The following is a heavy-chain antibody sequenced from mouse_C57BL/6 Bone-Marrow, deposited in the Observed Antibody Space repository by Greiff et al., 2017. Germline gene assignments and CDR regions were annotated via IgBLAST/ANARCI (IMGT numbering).Heavy chain of an antibody. CDR2: INPSNGGT. CDR3: AREDGYYEGVDWYFDV. Sequence: QVQLQQPGTELVKPGASVKLSCKASGYTFTSYWMHWVKQRPGQGLEWIGNINPSNGGTNYNEKFKSKATLTVDKSSSTAYMQLSSLTSEDSAVYYGAREDGYYEGVDWYFDVWGTGTTVTVSS. V-gene: IGHV1-53*01. D-gene: IGHD2-3*01. J-gene: IGHJ1*03. CDR1: GYTFTSYW.